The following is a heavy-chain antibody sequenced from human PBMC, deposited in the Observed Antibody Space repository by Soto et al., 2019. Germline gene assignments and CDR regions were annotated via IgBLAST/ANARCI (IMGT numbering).Heavy chain of an antibody. CDR3: ARGGVVAATSLPY. Sequence: SETLSLTCTVSGVSISCYYWTWIRQPPGKGLEWVGYVYFSGTTNYNPSLKSRVAISGDMSKNQFSLKLSSVTAADTAVYYCARGGVVAATSLPYGGQGTLVTYPQ. CDR1: GVSISCYY. CDR2: VYFSGTT. J-gene: IGHJ4*02. V-gene: IGHV4-59*01. D-gene: IGHD2-2*01.